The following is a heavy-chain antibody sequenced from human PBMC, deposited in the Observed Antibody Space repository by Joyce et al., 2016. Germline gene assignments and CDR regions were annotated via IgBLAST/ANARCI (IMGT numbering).Heavy chain of an antibody. CDR3: VKVKGGSAYHFDY. CDR2: IKSKTDGGAT. Sequence: EVRMVEYGGDLVKPGGSLRLSCVASGIGFSYSWMSWVRQAPGKGLEWVGRIKSKTDGGATDYSAPVKGRFSISRDDSESRLYLQMNSLKTDDTGIYYCVKVKGGSAYHFDYWGQGTLVIVSS. J-gene: IGHJ4*02. CDR1: GIGFSYSW. D-gene: IGHD6-6*01. V-gene: IGHV3-15*01.